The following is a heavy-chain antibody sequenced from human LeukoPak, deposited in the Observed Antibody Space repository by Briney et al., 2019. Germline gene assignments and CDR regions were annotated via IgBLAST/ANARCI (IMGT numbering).Heavy chain of an antibody. D-gene: IGHD5-18*01. CDR3: ARDMGAMVTGAFDY. CDR1: GFTFSSYA. J-gene: IGHJ4*02. CDR2: ISYDGSNK. V-gene: IGHV3-30*04. Sequence: PGRSLRLSCAASGFTFSSYAMHWVRQAPGKGLEWVAVISYDGSNKYYADSEKGRFTISRDNSKNTLYLQMNSLRAEDTAVYYCARDMGAMVTGAFDYWGQGTLVTVSS.